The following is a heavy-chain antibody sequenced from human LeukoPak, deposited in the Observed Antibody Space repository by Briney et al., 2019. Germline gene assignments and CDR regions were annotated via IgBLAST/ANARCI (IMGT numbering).Heavy chain of an antibody. D-gene: IGHD3-10*01. CDR1: GFTVSSNY. Sequence: PGGSLRLSCAASGFTVSSNYMSWVRQAPGKGLEWVSVIYSGGSTYYADSVKGRFTISRDNSKNTLYLQMSSLRAEDTAVYYCARDYIQAGGGPWGQGTLVTVSS. CDR3: ARDYIQAGGGP. V-gene: IGHV3-66*01. J-gene: IGHJ5*02. CDR2: IYSGGST.